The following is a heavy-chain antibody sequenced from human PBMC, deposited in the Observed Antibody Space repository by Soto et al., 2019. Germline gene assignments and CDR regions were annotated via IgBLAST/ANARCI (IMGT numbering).Heavy chain of an antibody. CDR1: GFTFSNAW. CDR3: TTGLSLYSSPINP. D-gene: IGHD6-13*01. J-gene: IGHJ5*02. V-gene: IGHV3-15*01. Sequence: GGSLRLSCAASGFTFSNAWMSWVRQAPGKGVEWVGRIKSKTDGGTTDYAAPVKGRFTISRDDSKNTLYLQMNSLKTEDTAVYYCTTGLSLYSSPINPWGQGTLVTVSS. CDR2: IKSKTDGGTT.